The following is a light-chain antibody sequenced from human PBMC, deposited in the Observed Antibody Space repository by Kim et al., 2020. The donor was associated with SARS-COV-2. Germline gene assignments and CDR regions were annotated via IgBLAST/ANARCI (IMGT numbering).Light chain of an antibody. CDR1: QSITSAY. V-gene: IGKV3-20*01. J-gene: IGKJ4*01. Sequence: PGERATLSCRASQSITSAYLAWYQHKPGQAPRLLIYGASTRATGIADRFSGSGSGTDFTLTISRLEPEDYAVYYCQQYSASRGTFGGGTKVDIK. CDR3: QQYSASRGT. CDR2: GAS.